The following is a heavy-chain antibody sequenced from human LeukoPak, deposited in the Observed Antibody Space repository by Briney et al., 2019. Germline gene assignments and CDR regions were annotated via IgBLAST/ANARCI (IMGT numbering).Heavy chain of an antibody. Sequence: GGSLRLSCAASGFTFSSYGMHWVRQAPGKGLEWVAVISYDGSNKYYADSVKGRFTISRDNSKNTLYLQMNSLRAEDTALYYCAKDGGDYGDYGRGYFDYWGQGTLVTVSS. CDR3: AKDGGDYGDYGRGYFDY. CDR2: ISYDGSNK. D-gene: IGHD4-17*01. V-gene: IGHV3-30*18. CDR1: GFTFSSYG. J-gene: IGHJ4*02.